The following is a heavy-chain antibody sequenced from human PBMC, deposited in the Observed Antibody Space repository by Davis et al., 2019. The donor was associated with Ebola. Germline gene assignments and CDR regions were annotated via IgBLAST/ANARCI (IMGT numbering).Heavy chain of an antibody. CDR3: ARCGGDCYGLDY. V-gene: IGHV4-61*08. CDR1: GGSVSSGGFY. J-gene: IGHJ4*02. CDR2: IYYSEST. Sequence: SETLSLTCTVSGGSVSSGGFYWNWIRQSPGKGLEWIGYIYYSESTDYSPSFRGRATISLDTSKNQFSLNLTSVTAADTAVYFCARCGGDCYGLDYWGQGTLVTVSS. D-gene: IGHD2-21*02.